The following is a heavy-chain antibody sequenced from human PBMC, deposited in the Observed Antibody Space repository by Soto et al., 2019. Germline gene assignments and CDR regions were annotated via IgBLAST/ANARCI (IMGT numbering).Heavy chain of an antibody. Sequence: EVQLLESGGGLVQPGGSLRLSCEASGFNFNSVAMRWVRQAPGKGLEWVSAISGSGLTTYYAESVKGRFSISRDNSKNTVYLQMSSLRAEDTAVYYCTKDNSKWPDATLLDSWGQGTLVTVSS. D-gene: IGHD5-12*01. CDR2: ISGSGLTT. J-gene: IGHJ4*02. CDR1: GFNFNSVA. V-gene: IGHV3-23*01. CDR3: TKDNSKWPDATLLDS.